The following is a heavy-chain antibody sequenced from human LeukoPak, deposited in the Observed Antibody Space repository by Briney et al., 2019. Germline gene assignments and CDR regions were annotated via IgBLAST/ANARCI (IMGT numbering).Heavy chain of an antibody. CDR1: GFTFSSYA. V-gene: IGHV3-23*01. Sequence: HSGGSLRLSCAASGFTFSSYAMSWVRQAPGKGLEWVSAITGSGVNTFYAGSVKGRFTISRDNSKNTLYLQMHSLRAEDTAVYYCATPQAPTTFWVFDYWGQGTLVTVST. J-gene: IGHJ4*02. CDR2: ITGSGVNT. CDR3: ATPQAPTTFWVFDY. D-gene: IGHD2/OR15-2a*01.